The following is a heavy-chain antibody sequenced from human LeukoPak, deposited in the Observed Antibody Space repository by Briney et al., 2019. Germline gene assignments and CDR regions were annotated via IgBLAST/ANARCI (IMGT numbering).Heavy chain of an antibody. CDR2: IYSGGST. J-gene: IGHJ4*02. CDR3: AREEYGAH. D-gene: IGHD4-17*01. V-gene: IGHV3-66*01. Sequence: SGGSLRLSCAASGFTVSSNYMSWVRQAPGKGLEWVSVIYSGGSTYYADSVKGRFTISRDNSKNTLYLQMNSLRAEDTAVYYCAREEYGAHWGQGTLVTASS. CDR1: GFTVSSNY.